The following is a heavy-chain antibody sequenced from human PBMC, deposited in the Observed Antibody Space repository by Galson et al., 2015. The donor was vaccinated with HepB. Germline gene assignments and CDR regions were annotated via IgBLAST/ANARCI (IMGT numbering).Heavy chain of an antibody. D-gene: IGHD5-18*01. CDR3: AKHDTGMAYGMDV. V-gene: IGHV3-7*01. Sequence: SLRLSCAASGFIFNNHWMTWVRQAPGKGPEWVANIKQDGSEKDYVDSVKGRFTISRDNAKNSLYLQMSSLRVEDTAVYYCAKHDTGMAYGMDVWGQGTTVSVSS. J-gene: IGHJ6*02. CDR2: IKQDGSEK. CDR1: GFIFNNHW.